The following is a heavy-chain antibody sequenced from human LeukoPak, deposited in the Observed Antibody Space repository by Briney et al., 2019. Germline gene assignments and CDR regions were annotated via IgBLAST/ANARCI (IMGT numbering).Heavy chain of an antibody. CDR3: AKSNGYGLIDI. V-gene: IGHV4-59*12. CDR2: IYYSGNT. J-gene: IGHJ3*02. Sequence: SETLSLTCTVSGGSISSYYWSWIRQPPGKGLEWIAYIYYSGNTNYNPSLKSRVTISLDTSRNQFSLKLNSVTAADTAVYYCAKSNGYGLIDIWGQGTMVTVSS. D-gene: IGHD3-10*01. CDR1: GGSISSYY.